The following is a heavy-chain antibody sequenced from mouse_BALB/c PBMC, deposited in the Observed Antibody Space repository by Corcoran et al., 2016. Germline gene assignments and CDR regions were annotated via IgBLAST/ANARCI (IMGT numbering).Heavy chain of an antibody. CDR3: ARWRQLGLQDWVAY. CDR1: GYTITSYV. D-gene: IGHD3-1*01. Sequence: EVKLQQSGPELVKPGASVKMSCKASGYTITSYVMHWVKQKPGQGLEWIGYINPYNDGTKYNEKFKGKATLTSDKSSSTAYMELSSLTSEDSAVYYCARWRQLGLQDWVAYWGQGTLVTVSA. CDR2: INPYNDGT. J-gene: IGHJ3*01. V-gene: IGHV1S136*01.